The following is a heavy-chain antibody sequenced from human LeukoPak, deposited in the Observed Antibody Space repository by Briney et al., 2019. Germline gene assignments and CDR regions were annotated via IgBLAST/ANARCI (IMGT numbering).Heavy chain of an antibody. CDR1: GGTFSSYA. CDR2: IIPIFGTA. V-gene: IGHV1-69*05. Sequence: GASVKVSCKASGGTFSSYAISWVRQAPGQGLEWMGGIIPIFGTANYAQKFQGRVTITTDESTSTAYMELSSLRSEDTAVYYCASPERATDDFWSGLDVWGKGTTVTVSS. J-gene: IGHJ6*04. CDR3: ASPERATDDFWSGLDV. D-gene: IGHD3-3*01.